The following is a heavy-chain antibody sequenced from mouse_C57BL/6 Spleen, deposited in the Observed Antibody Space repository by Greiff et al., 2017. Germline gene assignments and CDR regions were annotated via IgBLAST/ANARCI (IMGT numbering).Heavy chain of an antibody. CDR1: GYTFTSYW. CDR3: AGIYDGYYAWFAY. V-gene: IGHV1-55*01. CDR2: IYPGSGST. Sequence: VKLQQPGAELVKPGASVKMSCKASGYTFTSYWITWVKQRPGQGLEWIGDIYPGSGSTNYNEKFKSKATLTVDTSSSTAYMQLSSLTSEDSAVYYCAGIYDGYYAWFAYWGQGTLVTVSA. D-gene: IGHD2-3*01. J-gene: IGHJ3*01.